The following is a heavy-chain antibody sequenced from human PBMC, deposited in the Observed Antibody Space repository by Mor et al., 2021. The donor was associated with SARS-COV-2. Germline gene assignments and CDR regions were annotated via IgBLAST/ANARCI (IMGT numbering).Heavy chain of an antibody. J-gene: IGHJ4*02. CDR2: IYYSGST. Sequence: LEWIGSIYYSGSTYYNTSLKSRVTISVDTSKNQFSLKLSSVTAADTAVYYCARPLIYYYYFDYWGQGTLVTVSS. V-gene: IGHV4-39*01. CDR3: ARPLIYYYYFDY. D-gene: IGHD3-10*01.